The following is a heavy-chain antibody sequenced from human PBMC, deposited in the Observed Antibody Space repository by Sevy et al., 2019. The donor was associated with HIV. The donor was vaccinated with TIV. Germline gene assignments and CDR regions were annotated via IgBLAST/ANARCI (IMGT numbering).Heavy chain of an antibody. Sequence: GGSLRLSCAASGFTFSSHAMHWVRQAPGKGLHWVAVIPSDGNSQYSADSVKGRFTMSRDNSKNTLYLQMDSLRVEDTAVYYCARDLISGSYSQSLDYWGQRTLVTVSS. J-gene: IGHJ4*02. D-gene: IGHD1-26*01. V-gene: IGHV3-30*04. CDR2: IPSDGNSQ. CDR3: ARDLISGSYSQSLDY. CDR1: GFTFSSHA.